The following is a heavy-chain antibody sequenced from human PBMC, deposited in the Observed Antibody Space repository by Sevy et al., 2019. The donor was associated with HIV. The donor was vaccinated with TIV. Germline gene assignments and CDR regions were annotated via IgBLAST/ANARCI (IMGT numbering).Heavy chain of an antibody. Sequence: SETLSLTCGVSGGSISSISNYWGWIRQPPGRELEWIGSLYYEGTTYYNPSLQSLVRMSGNTSKNLFSLDLTSVTAADTAVYYCESLSPFYHYMDVWGKGTTVTVSS. V-gene: IGHV4-39*01. CDR3: ESLSPFYHYMDV. CDR1: GGSISSISNY. J-gene: IGHJ6*03. CDR2: LYYEGTT.